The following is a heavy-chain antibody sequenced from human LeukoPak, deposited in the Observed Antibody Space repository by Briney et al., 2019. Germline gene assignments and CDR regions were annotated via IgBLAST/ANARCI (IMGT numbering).Heavy chain of an antibody. D-gene: IGHD6-19*01. CDR1: GYTFTSCD. CDR3: ARGAGWVAGTNDY. CDR2: MNPNSGNT. Sequence: GASVKVSCKASGYTFTSCDINWVRRATGQGLEWMGWMNPNSGNTGYAQKFQGRVTMTRNTSISTAYMELSSLRSEDTAVYYCARGAGWVAGTNDYWGQGTLVTVSS. J-gene: IGHJ4*02. V-gene: IGHV1-8*01.